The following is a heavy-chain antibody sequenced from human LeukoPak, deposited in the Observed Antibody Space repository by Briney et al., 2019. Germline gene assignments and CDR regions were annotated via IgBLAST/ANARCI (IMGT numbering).Heavy chain of an antibody. CDR3: ARGTGDSCKD. V-gene: IGHV6-1*01. Sequence: SQTLSLTCAISGDSVSSNSASWNWIRQSPSRGLEWLGRTYYRSKWRNDHAVSVKSRITISPDTSKNQFSLQLNTVTPEDTAVYYCARGTGDSCKDWGLGTLVTVSS. D-gene: IGHD3-22*01. CDR1: GDSVSSNSAS. CDR2: TYYRSKWRN. J-gene: IGHJ4*02.